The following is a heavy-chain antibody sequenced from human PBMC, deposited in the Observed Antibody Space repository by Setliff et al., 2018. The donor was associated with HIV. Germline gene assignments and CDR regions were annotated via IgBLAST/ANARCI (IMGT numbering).Heavy chain of an antibody. CDR2: IIPSLTIA. Sequence: SVKVSCKTSGDTFSTYAISWVRQAPGQGLEWMGGIIPSLTIANYEHKFQGRVTITADKSTTTAYMELKSLKSEDTAVYYCARDRTAHIGYYHDGRGVFDIWGQGTMVTVSS. CDR3: ARDRTAHIGYYHDGRGVFDI. V-gene: IGHV1-69*10. CDR1: GDTFSTYA. J-gene: IGHJ3*02. D-gene: IGHD3-22*01.